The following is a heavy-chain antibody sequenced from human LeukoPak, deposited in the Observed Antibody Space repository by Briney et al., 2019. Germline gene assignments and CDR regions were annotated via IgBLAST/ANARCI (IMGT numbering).Heavy chain of an antibody. V-gene: IGHV3-30*04. J-gene: IGHJ4*02. CDR3: AKDLMYYYDSSGYYYGEAVDY. CDR2: ISYDGSNK. CDR1: GFTFSSYA. D-gene: IGHD3-22*01. Sequence: GGSLRLSCAASGFTFSSYAMHWVRQAPGKGLEWVAVISYDGSNKYYADSVKGRFTISRDNSKNTLYLQMNSLRAEDTAVYYCAKDLMYYYDSSGYYYGEAVDYWGQGTLVTVSS.